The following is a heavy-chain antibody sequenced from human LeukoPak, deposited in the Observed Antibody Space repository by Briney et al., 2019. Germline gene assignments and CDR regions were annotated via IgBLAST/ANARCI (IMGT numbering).Heavy chain of an antibody. D-gene: IGHD1-1*01. J-gene: IGHJ6*03. V-gene: IGHV1-2*02. CDR3: ARGRGILYYMDV. Sequence: WASVKVSCKASGYTFTGYYMHWVRQAPGQGLEWMGWINPNSGGTNYAQKFQGRVTMTRDTSISTAYMELSSLRSEDTAVYYCARGRGILYYMDVWGKGTTVTVSS. CDR1: GYTFTGYY. CDR2: INPNSGGT.